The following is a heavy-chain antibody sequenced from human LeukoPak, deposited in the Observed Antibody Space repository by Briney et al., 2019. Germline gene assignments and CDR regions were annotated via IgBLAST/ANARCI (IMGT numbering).Heavy chain of an antibody. D-gene: IGHD3-10*01. V-gene: IGHV4-39*07. CDR1: GGSISSSSYY. CDR2: IYYSGST. CDR3: ARLARWGTMVRGAKLSFDY. Sequence: SETLSLTCTVSGGSISSSSYYWGWIRQPPGKGLEWIGSIYYSGSTYYNPSLKSRVTISVDTSKNQFSLKLSSVTAADTAVYYCARLARWGTMVRGAKLSFDYWGQGTLVTVSS. J-gene: IGHJ4*02.